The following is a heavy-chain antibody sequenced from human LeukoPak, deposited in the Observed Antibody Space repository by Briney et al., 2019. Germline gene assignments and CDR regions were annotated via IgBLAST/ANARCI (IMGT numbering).Heavy chain of an antibody. CDR3: ARCPQDYYDSSGYYAYSDY. CDR2: IYPGDSDT. J-gene: IGHJ4*02. Sequence: GESLKISCQGSGYRFTSYWIGWVRQMPGKGLEWMGIIYPGDSDTRYSPSFQGQVTISADKSISTAYLQWSSLKASDTAMYYCARCPQDYYDSSGYYAYSDYWGQGTLVTVSS. CDR1: GYRFTSYW. D-gene: IGHD3-22*01. V-gene: IGHV5-51*01.